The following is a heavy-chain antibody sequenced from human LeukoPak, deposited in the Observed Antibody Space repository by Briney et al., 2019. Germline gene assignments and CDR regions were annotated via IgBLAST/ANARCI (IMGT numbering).Heavy chain of an antibody. V-gene: IGHV1-18*01. CDR1: GYTFTSYG. CDR2: ISAYNGNT. J-gene: IGHJ3*02. CDR3: ARGREVYYYDSSGYFPPSDAFDI. Sequence: ASVKVSCKASGYTFTSYGISWVRQAPGQGLEWMGWISAYNGNTNYAQKLQGRVTMTTDTSTSTAYMELRSLRSDDTAVYYCARGREVYYYDSSGYFPPSDAFDIWGQGTMVTVSS. D-gene: IGHD3-22*01.